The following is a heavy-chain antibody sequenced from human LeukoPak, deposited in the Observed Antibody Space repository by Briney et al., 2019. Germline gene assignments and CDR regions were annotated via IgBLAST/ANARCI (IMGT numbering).Heavy chain of an antibody. V-gene: IGHV4-30-4*01. CDR3: ARKGSSWDY. CDR2: ISYSGST. CDR1: GGSISSGDYY. D-gene: IGHD6-13*01. J-gene: IGHJ4*02. Sequence: SQTLSLTCTVSGGSISSGDYYWNWIRQPPGKGLEWIGYISYSGSTNYNPSLKSRVTISVDTSKNQFSLKLSSVTAADTAVYYCARKGSSWDYWGQGTLVTVSS.